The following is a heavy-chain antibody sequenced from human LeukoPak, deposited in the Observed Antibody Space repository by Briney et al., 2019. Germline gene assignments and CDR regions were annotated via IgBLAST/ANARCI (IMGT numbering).Heavy chain of an antibody. CDR3: ARQLSPNTTPFFDY. J-gene: IGHJ4*02. CDR2: IYPGDSDI. CDR1: GYIFTSYS. D-gene: IGHD1-14*01. V-gene: IGHV5-51*01. Sequence: GESLKISCKGSGYIFTSYSIGWVRQMPGKGLELMGIIYPGDSDITYSPSFQGQVTISADKSISTAYLQWSSLKASDTAIYYCARQLSPNTTPFFDYWGQGILVTVSS.